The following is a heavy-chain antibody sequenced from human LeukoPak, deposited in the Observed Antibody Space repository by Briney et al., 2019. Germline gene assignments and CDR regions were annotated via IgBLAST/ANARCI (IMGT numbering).Heavy chain of an antibody. CDR3: AREKGRSGSTYNWFDP. V-gene: IGHV4-38-2*02. J-gene: IGHJ5*02. CDR1: GYSIRSGYY. D-gene: IGHD3-10*01. Sequence: SETLSLTCTVSGYSIRSGYYWGWIRQPPGKGLEWIGNIYHSGNTYYNPSLKSRVTISVDTSKNQFSLKLSSVTAADTAVYYCAREKGRSGSTYNWFDPWGQGTLVTVSS. CDR2: IYHSGNT.